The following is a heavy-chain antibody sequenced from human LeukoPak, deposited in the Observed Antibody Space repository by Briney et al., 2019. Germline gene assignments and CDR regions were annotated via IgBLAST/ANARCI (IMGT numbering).Heavy chain of an antibody. J-gene: IGHJ4*02. CDR3: ARGGLDYFDS. CDR1: GGSISSYY. CDR2: ISHSGST. V-gene: IGHV4-59*04. Sequence: NPSETLSLTCTVSGGSISSYYWGWIRQPPGKGLEWIATISHSGSTYYNPSLKSQVTISVDTSKNQFSLKLSSVTAADTAVYYCARGGLDYFDSWGQGTLVTVSS. D-gene: IGHD6-19*01.